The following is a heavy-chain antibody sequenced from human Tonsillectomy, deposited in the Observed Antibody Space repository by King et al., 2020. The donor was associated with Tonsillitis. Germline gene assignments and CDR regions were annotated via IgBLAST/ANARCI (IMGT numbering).Heavy chain of an antibody. J-gene: IGHJ3*02. V-gene: IGHV3-23*04. CDR1: GFSFSSYA. CDR2: LSGSGGNT. D-gene: IGHD2-2*01. CDR3: AKDPACEQITSCYSLAFDI. Sequence: DVQLVESGGGLVQPGGSLRLSCAASGFSFSSYAMSWVRQTPGKGLVWGSSLSGSGGNTYYADSVKRRFTISRDNSKNPLYLQMNSLRAEDTAVYSCAKDPACEQITSCYSLAFDIWGQGTMVTVSS.